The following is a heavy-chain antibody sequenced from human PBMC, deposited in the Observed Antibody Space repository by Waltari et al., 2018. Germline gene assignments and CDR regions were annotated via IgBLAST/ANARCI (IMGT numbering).Heavy chain of an antibody. V-gene: IGHV5-51*01. D-gene: IGHD2-2*01. J-gene: IGHJ5*02. Sequence: EVQLVQSGAEVKKPGESLTISCKGSGSSFTSYLIGCVRQMPGNGLEWMGIIYPGDSDTRYSPSFQGQVTISADKSISTAYLQWSSLKASDTAMYYCARRTCSSTSCYAGNWFDPWGQGTLVTVSS. CDR1: GSSFTSYL. CDR2: IYPGDSDT. CDR3: ARRTCSSTSCYAGNWFDP.